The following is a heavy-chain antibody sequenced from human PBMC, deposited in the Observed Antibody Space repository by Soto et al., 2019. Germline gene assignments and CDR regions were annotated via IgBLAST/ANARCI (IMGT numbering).Heavy chain of an antibody. CDR2: INHSGST. CDR3: ARVFIPVGGRKYDFWSGYYTQTPAQFDC. J-gene: IGHJ4*02. V-gene: IGHV4-34*01. Sequence: QVQLQQWGAGLLKPSETLSLTCAVYGGSFSGYYWSWIRQPPGKGLEWIREINHSGSTNYNPSRKSRVTRSVDKSQNQFSLRLSSVNAAYTAVYYCARVFIPVGGRKYDFWSGYYTQTPAQFDCWGQGTLVTVSS. CDR1: GGSFSGYY. D-gene: IGHD3-3*01.